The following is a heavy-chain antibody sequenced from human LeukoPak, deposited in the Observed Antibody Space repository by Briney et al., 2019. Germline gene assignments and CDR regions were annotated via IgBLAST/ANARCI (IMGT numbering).Heavy chain of an antibody. CDR1: GGSFSGYY. D-gene: IGHD3-22*01. Sequence: PSETLSLTCAVYGGSFSGYYWSWIRQPPGKGLEWIGEINHSGSTNYNPSLKSRVTISVDTSKNQFSLKLSSVTAADTAVYYCARGRNFYDSSGNYYFDYWGQGTLVTVSS. J-gene: IGHJ4*02. CDR3: ARGRNFYDSSGNYYFDY. CDR2: INHSGST. V-gene: IGHV4-34*01.